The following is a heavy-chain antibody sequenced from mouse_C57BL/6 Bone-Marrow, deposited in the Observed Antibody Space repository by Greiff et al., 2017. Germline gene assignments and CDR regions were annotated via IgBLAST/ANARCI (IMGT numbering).Heavy chain of an antibody. CDR3: ARRAVVSYYAMDY. Sequence: QVQLQQSGAELVKPGASVKMSCKASGYTFTSYWITWVKQRPGQGLEWIGDIYPGSGSTNYNEKFKSKATLTVDTSSSTAYMQLSSLTSEDSAVYYCARRAVVSYYAMDYWGQGTSVTVSS. J-gene: IGHJ4*01. V-gene: IGHV1-55*01. CDR2: IYPGSGST. D-gene: IGHD1-1*01. CDR1: GYTFTSYW.